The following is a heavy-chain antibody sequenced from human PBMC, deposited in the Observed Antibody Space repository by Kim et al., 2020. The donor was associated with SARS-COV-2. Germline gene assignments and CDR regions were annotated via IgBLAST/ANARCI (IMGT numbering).Heavy chain of an antibody. V-gene: IGHV1-2*02. D-gene: IGHD3-22*01. CDR3: ARDRYYYDSSGSSYGMDV. J-gene: IGHJ6*02. CDR1: GYTFTGYY. CDR2: INPNSGGT. Sequence: ASVKVSCKASGYTFTGYYMHWVRQAPGQGLEWMGWINPNSGGTNYAQKFQGRVTMTRDTSISTAYMELSRLRSDDTAVYYCARDRYYYDSSGSSYGMDVWGQGTTVTVSS.